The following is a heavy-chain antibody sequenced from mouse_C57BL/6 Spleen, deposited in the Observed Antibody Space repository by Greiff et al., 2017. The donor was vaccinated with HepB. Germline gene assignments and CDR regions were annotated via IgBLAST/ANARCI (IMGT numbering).Heavy chain of an antibody. J-gene: IGHJ3*01. CDR2: IRLKSDNYAT. CDR3: TRTDGYYWFAY. D-gene: IGHD2-3*01. V-gene: IGHV6-3*01. CDR1: GFTFSNYW. Sequence: EVKLVESGGGLVQPGGSMKLSCVASGFTFSNYWMNWVRQSPEKGLEWVAQIRLKSDNYATHYAESVKGMFTISRDDSKSRVYLQMNNLRAEDTGIYYCTRTDGYYWFAYWGQGTLVTVSA.